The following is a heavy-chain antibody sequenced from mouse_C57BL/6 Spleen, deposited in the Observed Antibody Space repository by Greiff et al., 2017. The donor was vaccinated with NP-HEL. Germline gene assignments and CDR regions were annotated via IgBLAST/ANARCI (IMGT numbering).Heavy chain of an antibody. CDR1: GYNFTSYW. D-gene: IGHD2-4*01. J-gene: IGHJ2*01. V-gene: IGHV1-55*01. Sequence: QVQLQQPGAELVKPGASVKMSCKASGYNFTSYWITWVKQRPGQGLEWIGDIYPGSGSTNYNEKFKSKATLTVDTSSSTAYMQLSSLTSEDSAVYYCARSAIYYDYDRDDWGQGTTLTVSS. CDR2: IYPGSGST. CDR3: ARSAIYYDYDRDD.